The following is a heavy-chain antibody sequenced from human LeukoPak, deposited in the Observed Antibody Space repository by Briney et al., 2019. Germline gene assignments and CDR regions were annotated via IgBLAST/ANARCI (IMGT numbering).Heavy chain of an antibody. Sequence: GGSLRLSCAASGFTFSTYWMHWVRQAPGKGLVWVSRINGDESSTNYADFVKGRFTISRDNAKNSLYLQMNSLRAEDTALYYCAKGGSSILTGYAKFDYWGQGTLVTVSS. CDR3: AKGGSSILTGYAKFDY. D-gene: IGHD3-9*01. CDR2: INGDESST. V-gene: IGHV3-74*01. J-gene: IGHJ4*02. CDR1: GFTFSTYW.